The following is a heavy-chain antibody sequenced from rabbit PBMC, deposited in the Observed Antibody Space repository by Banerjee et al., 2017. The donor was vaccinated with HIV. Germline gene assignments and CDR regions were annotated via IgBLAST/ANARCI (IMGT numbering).Heavy chain of an antibody. J-gene: IGHJ4*01. CDR3: AGSDDYYLTL. CDR1: GFSFSSGYD. V-gene: IGHV1S43*01. Sequence: QEQLVESGGDLVKPGASLTLTCTASGFSFSSGYDMCWVRQAPGKGLEWIGCIYTGTGGTWYASWVNGRFTISRSTSLNTVDLKMTSLTVADTATYFCAGSDDYYLTLWGQGTLVT. D-gene: IGHD1-1*01. CDR2: IYTGTGGT.